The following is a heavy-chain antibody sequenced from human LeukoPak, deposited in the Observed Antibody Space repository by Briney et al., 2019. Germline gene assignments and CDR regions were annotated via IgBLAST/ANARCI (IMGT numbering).Heavy chain of an antibody. D-gene: IGHD4-11*01. Sequence: SETLSLTCTVSDDSITMYYWTWIRQPPGKGLEWIRYVDHTGTTNFNPSLNGRVSISRDTSKNFFSLRLRSVTAADTAVYFCARGRVSSSTWYSTYYYFFYMDFWGKGTTVTVSS. CDR3: ARGRVSSSTWYSTYYYFFYMDF. CDR2: VDHTGTT. J-gene: IGHJ6*03. V-gene: IGHV4-59*01. CDR1: DDSITMYY.